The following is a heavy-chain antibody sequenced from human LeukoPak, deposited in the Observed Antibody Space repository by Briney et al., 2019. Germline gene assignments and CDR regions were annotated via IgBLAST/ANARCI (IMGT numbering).Heavy chain of an antibody. V-gene: IGHV1-2*02. CDR1: GYTFTGYY. D-gene: IGHD2-2*01. CDR2: INPNSGGT. CDR3: ARDNIVVVPAARAFDI. Sequence: GASVKVSCKASGYTFTGYYMHWVRQAPGQGLEWMGWINPNSGGTNYAQKFQGRVTMTRDTSISTAYMELSRLRSDDTAVYYCARDNIVVVPAARAFDIWGQGTMVTVSS. J-gene: IGHJ3*02.